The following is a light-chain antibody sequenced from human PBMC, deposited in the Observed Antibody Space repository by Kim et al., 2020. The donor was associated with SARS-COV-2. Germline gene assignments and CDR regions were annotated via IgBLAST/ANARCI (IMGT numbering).Light chain of an antibody. CDR1: SGHRRYA. V-gene: IGLV4-69*01. CDR3: QTWGTGIVV. CDR2: LNSDGSH. Sequence: SVKLPCTLSSGHRRYAIAWHRQQPEKGPRYLMKLNSDGSHSKGDGIPDRFSGSSSGAERYLTISSLQSEDEADYYCQTWGTGIVVFGGGTQLTVL. J-gene: IGLJ2*01.